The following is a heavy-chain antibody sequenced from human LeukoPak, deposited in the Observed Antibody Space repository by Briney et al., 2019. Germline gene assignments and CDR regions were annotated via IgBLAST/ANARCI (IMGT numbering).Heavy chain of an antibody. CDR1: GFTFSSYS. J-gene: IGHJ4*02. D-gene: IGHD3-9*01. CDR2: ISSSSGYI. CDR3: VTAAPRYYDILTGYLHD. V-gene: IGHV3-21*01. Sequence: GGSLRLSCAASGFTFSSYSMNWVRQAPGKGLEWVSSISSSSGYIYYADSVKGRFTISRDNAKNSLSLQMNSLRAEDTAVYYCVTAAPRYYDILTGYLHDWGQGTLVTASS.